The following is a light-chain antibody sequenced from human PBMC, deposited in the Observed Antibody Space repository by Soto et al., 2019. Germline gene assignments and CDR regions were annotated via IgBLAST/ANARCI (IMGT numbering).Light chain of an antibody. Sequence: QSALTQPASVSGSPGQSISISCTGTSSDVGGYNHVSWYQQHPGKAPKLLIYEVSNRPSGVSSRFSGSKSANTASLTISGLQAEDEAHYYCSSYTSTPSRVIFGGGTKVTVL. CDR1: SSDVGGYNH. V-gene: IGLV2-14*01. J-gene: IGLJ2*01. CDR2: EVS. CDR3: SSYTSTPSRVI.